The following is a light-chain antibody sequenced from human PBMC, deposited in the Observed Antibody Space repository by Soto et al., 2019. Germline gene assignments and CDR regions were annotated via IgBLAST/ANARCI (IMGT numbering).Light chain of an antibody. Sequence: QSALTQPASVSASPGQSISISCTGTSSDIGGYNYVSWYQQHPGKVPKLMIYDVDIRPSGISNRFSGSKSGNMASLTISGLQAEDEADYYCNSYTTSSTVIFGGGTQLTVL. CDR2: DVD. CDR1: SSDIGGYNY. J-gene: IGLJ2*01. CDR3: NSYTTSSTVI. V-gene: IGLV2-14*03.